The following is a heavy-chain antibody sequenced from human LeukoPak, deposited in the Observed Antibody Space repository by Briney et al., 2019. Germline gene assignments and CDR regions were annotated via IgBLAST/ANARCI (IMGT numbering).Heavy chain of an antibody. Sequence: PSETLSLTCTVSGGSISGYYWSWIRQPPGKGLEWIGEINHSGSTNYNPSLKSRVTISVDTSKNQFSLKLSSVTAADTAVYYCARGIVVVPAAMSNWFDPWGQGTLVTVSS. CDR2: INHSGST. V-gene: IGHV4-34*01. J-gene: IGHJ5*02. CDR3: ARGIVVVPAAMSNWFDP. D-gene: IGHD2-2*01. CDR1: GGSISGYY.